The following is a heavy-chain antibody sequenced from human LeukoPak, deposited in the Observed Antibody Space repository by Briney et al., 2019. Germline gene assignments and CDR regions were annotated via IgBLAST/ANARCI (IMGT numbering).Heavy chain of an antibody. CDR3: GGGIRRRRPFDY. V-gene: IGHV4-34*01. Sequence: SETLSLTCAVYGVSFSSYYWSWIRQPPGKGLEWIGEINHSGSTNYNPSLKSRVTISVDTSKNQFSLKLTPVTAADTAVYYWGGGIRRRRPFDYCGQGTLVTVSS. J-gene: IGHJ4*02. CDR2: INHSGST. CDR1: GVSFSSYY.